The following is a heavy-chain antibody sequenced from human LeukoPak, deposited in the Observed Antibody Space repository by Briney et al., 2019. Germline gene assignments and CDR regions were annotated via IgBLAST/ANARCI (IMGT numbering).Heavy chain of an antibody. D-gene: IGHD6-19*01. CDR1: GYMFTHYG. V-gene: IGHV1-18*01. CDR3: ARSSSGWSVDF. CDR2: INSAGGGT. J-gene: IGHJ4*02. Sequence: ASVKVSCKASGYMFTHYGVSWVRQAPGQGLEWMGWINSAGGGTLYAENLQGRVTLTTDTSTSTLYMELRTLRSDDTAVYYCARSSSGWSVDFWGQGTLVTVSS.